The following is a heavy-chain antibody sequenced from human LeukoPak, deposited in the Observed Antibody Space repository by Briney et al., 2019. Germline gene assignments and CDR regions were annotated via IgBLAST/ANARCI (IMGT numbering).Heavy chain of an antibody. CDR2: IKSKTDGGTT. CDR1: GFTFGSYA. D-gene: IGHD6-19*01. CDR3: ARDNSEGQWLVGNWFDP. Sequence: GGSLRLSCAASGFTFGSYAMSWVRQAPGKGLEWVGRIKSKTDGGTTDYAAPVKGRFTISRDDSKDTLYLQMNSLKTEDTAVYYCARDNSEGQWLVGNWFDPWGQGTLVTVSS. J-gene: IGHJ5*02. V-gene: IGHV3-15*01.